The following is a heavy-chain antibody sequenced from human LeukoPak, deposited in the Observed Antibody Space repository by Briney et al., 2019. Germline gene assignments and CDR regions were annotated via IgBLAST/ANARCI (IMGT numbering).Heavy chain of an antibody. J-gene: IGHJ4*02. CDR2: IKSKTDGGTT. Sequence: GGSLRLSCAASGFTFSNAWMSWVRQAPGKGLEWVGRIKSKTDGGTTDYAAPVKGRFTISRDDSKNTLYLQMNSLKTEDTAVYYCTTDFGYFDWLSLSYWGQGTLVPVSS. D-gene: IGHD3-9*01. CDR1: GFTFSNAW. CDR3: TTDFGYFDWLSLSY. V-gene: IGHV3-15*01.